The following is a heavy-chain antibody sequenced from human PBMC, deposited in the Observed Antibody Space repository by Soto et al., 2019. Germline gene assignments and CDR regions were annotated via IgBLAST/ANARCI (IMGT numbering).Heavy chain of an antibody. J-gene: IGHJ4*02. Sequence: PRWSLRLSCAASVFSFSSCAMSWCRQAPGKGLEWVSGINPSGGSTGYIDSVKGRFIISRDNSKNTLYLQMNSLRAEDTAVYFCAKSPPSAMIVANYFHYWGQGALVTVS. CDR2: INPSGGST. CDR3: AKSPPSAMIVANYFHY. CDR1: VFSFSSCA. V-gene: IGHV3-23*01. D-gene: IGHD3-22*01.